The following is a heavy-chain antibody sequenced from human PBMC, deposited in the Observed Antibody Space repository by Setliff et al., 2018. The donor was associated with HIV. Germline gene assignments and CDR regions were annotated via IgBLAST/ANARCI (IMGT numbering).Heavy chain of an antibody. D-gene: IGHD3-16*01. V-gene: IGHV1-18*04. CDR1: GYTFTGYY. Sequence: ASVKVSCKASGYTFTGYYMHWVRQAPGQGLEWMGWISAYSGNTNYAQQLQGRVTMTTDTSTSTVYMELSSLRSEDTAVYYCARDDVYVWGPGGIDYWGQGTLVTVSS. CDR2: ISAYSGNT. J-gene: IGHJ4*02. CDR3: ARDDVYVWGPGGIDY.